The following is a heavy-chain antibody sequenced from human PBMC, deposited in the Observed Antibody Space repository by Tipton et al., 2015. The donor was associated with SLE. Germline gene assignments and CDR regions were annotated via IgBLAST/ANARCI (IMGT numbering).Heavy chain of an antibody. Sequence: SLRLSCAASGFTFSSYSMNWVRQAPGKGLEWVSSISSSSSYIYYADSVKGRFTISRDNAKNSLYLQMNSLRAEDTAVYYCTTALRDFWSGYNYWGQGTLVTVSS. V-gene: IGHV3-21*03. CDR2: ISSSSSYI. J-gene: IGHJ4*02. CDR3: TTALRDFWSGYNY. D-gene: IGHD3-3*01. CDR1: GFTFSSYS.